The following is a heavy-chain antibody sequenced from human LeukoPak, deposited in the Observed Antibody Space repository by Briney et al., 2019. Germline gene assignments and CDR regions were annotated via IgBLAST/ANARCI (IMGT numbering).Heavy chain of an antibody. D-gene: IGHD6-19*01. CDR3: AKNGAVAGTCDY. CDR2: ISSSSSTI. J-gene: IGHJ4*02. Sequence: GGSLRLSCAASGFIFSDYSMDWVRQAPGRGLEWVSYISSSSSTIYYADSVKGRFTISRDNAKKSLYLQMNSLREEDTAVYHCAKNGAVAGTCDYWGQGILVTVSS. CDR1: GFIFSDYS. V-gene: IGHV3-48*02.